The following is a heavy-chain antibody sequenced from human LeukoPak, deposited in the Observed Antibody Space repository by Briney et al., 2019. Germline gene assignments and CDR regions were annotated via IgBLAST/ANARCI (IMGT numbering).Heavy chain of an antibody. J-gene: IGHJ4*02. Sequence: PGGSLRLSCAASGFSFSTYTMNWVRQAPGKGLEWVSYISSTSSAIYYADSVKGRFTISRDNAKNSLYLQMNSLRDEDTAVYYCARDTHWAFDYWGQGTLVTGSS. CDR1: GFSFSTYT. CDR3: ARDTHWAFDY. D-gene: IGHD7-27*01. V-gene: IGHV3-48*02. CDR2: ISSTSSAI.